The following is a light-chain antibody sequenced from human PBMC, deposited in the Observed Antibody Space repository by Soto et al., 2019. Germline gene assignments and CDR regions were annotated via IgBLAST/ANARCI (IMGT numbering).Light chain of an antibody. CDR3: SSYSTSYTWV. CDR1: SSDIGSQNF. CDR2: GVT. Sequence: QSVLTQPASVSGSPGQSITISCTGTSSDIGSQNFVSWHQQRPGKAPKFIIYGVTNRPSGVSNRFSGSKSGNTASLTISGLQADDEADYYCSSYSTSYTWVFGGGTKL. J-gene: IGLJ3*02. V-gene: IGLV2-14*01.